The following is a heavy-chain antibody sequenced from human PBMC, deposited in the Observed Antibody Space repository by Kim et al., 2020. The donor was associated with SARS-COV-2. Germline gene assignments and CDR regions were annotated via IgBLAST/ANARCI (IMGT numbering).Heavy chain of an antibody. D-gene: IGHD3-10*01. J-gene: IGHJ6*02. CDR2: IYYSGST. CDR1: GGSISSYY. V-gene: IGHV4-59*13. CDR3: ARDTLYYYGSGSYPNYYYYGMDV. Sequence: SETLSLTCTVSGGSISSYYWSWIRQPPGKGLEWIGYIYYSGSTNYNPSLKSRVTISVDTSKNQFSLKLSSVTAADTAVYYCARDTLYYYGSGSYPNYYYYGMDVWGQGTTVTVSS.